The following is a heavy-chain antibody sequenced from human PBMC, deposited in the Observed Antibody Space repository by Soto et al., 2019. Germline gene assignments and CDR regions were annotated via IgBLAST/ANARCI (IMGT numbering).Heavy chain of an antibody. CDR2: IYYSGST. Sequence: SETLSLTCTVSGGSISSGGYYWSWIRQHPGKGLEWIGYIYYSGSTYYNPSLKSRVTISVDTSKNQFSLKLSSVTAADTAVYYCARDRGSSSEGYGMDVWGQGTTDTVSS. CDR3: ARDRGSSSEGYGMDV. V-gene: IGHV4-31*03. D-gene: IGHD6-6*01. CDR1: GGSISSGGYY. J-gene: IGHJ6*02.